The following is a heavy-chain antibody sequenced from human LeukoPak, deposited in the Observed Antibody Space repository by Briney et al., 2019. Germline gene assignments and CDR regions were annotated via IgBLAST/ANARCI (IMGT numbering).Heavy chain of an antibody. CDR2: ISGSGGST. CDR1: GFTFSSYG. V-gene: IGHV3-23*01. J-gene: IGHJ4*02. Sequence: GGTLRLSCAASGFTFSSYGMSWVRQAPGKGLEWVSTISGSGGSTYYADSVKGRFTISRDNSKNTLYLQMNSLRAEDTAVYYCAKFAVAAAGTQGRRRSFEYYFDYWGQGTLVTVSS. D-gene: IGHD6-13*01. CDR3: AKFAVAAAGTQGRRRSFEYYFDY.